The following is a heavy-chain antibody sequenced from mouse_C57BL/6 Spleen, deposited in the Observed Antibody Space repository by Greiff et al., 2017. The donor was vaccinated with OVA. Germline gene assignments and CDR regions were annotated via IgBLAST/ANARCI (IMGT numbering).Heavy chain of an antibody. CDR3: ARGTMITKAFDY. D-gene: IGHD2-4*01. V-gene: IGHV1-59*01. J-gene: IGHJ2*01. CDR2: IDPSDSYT. CDR1: GYTFTSYW. Sequence: QVHVKQPGAELVRPGTSVKLSCKASGYTFTSYWMHWVKQRPGQGLEWIGVIDPSDSYTNYNQKFKGKATLTVDTSSSTAYMQLSSLTSEDSAVYYCARGTMITKAFDYWGQGTTLTVSS.